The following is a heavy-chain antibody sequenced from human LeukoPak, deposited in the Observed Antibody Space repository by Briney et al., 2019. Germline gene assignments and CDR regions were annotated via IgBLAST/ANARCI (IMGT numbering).Heavy chain of an antibody. Sequence: GGSLRPSCVASGFTFSSHGMHWVRQAPGKGLEWVAFIRYDGSNKYYADSVKGRFTISRDNSKNTLYLQMNSLRAEDTAVYYCARGGTTPEDYWGQGTLVTVSS. CDR1: GFTFSSHG. CDR2: IRYDGSNK. CDR3: ARGGTTPEDY. V-gene: IGHV3-30*02. D-gene: IGHD4-17*01. J-gene: IGHJ4*02.